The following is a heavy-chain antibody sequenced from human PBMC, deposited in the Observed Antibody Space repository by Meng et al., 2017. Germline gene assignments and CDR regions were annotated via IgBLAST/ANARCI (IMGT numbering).Heavy chain of an antibody. CDR2: ISSSGSTI. Sequence: SLKISCAASGFTFSDYYMSWIRQAPGKGLEWVSYISSSGSTIYYADSVKGRFTISRDNAKNSLYLQMNSLRAEGTAVYYCARGRLRYFDWLSDAFDIWGQGTMVTVSS. J-gene: IGHJ3*02. CDR1: GFTFSDYY. D-gene: IGHD3-9*01. V-gene: IGHV3-11*04. CDR3: ARGRLRYFDWLSDAFDI.